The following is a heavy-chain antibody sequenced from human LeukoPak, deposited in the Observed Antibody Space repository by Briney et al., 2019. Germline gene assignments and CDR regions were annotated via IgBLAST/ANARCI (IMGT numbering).Heavy chain of an antibody. CDR3: ARHRRLRYFDWSTPAMDV. CDR2: IYYSGST. J-gene: IGHJ6*03. CDR1: GGSISSSSYY. Sequence: PSETLSLTCTVSGGSISSSSYYWGWIRQPPGKGLEWIGSIYYSGSTYCNPSLKSRVTISVDTSKNQFSLKLSSVTAADTAVYYCARHRRLRYFDWSTPAMDVWGKGTTVTVSS. D-gene: IGHD3-9*01. V-gene: IGHV4-39*01.